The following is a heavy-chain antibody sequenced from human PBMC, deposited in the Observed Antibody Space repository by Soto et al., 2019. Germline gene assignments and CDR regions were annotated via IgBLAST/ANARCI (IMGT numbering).Heavy chain of an antibody. CDR1: GYSFTSYW. Sequence: GESLKISCKGSGYSFTSYWIGWVRQMPGKGLEWMGIIYPGDSDTRYSPSFQGQVTISADKSISTAYLQWSSLKASDTAMYYCARAPHTRLAAAGTIYYYGMDVWGQGTTVTVSS. CDR3: ARAPHTRLAAAGTIYYYGMDV. CDR2: IYPGDSDT. D-gene: IGHD6-13*01. V-gene: IGHV5-51*01. J-gene: IGHJ6*02.